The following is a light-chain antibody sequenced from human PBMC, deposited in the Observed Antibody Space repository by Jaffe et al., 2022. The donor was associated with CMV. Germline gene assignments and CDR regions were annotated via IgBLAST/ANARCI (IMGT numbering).Light chain of an antibody. CDR2: EVS. J-gene: IGLJ3*02. V-gene: IGLV2-8*01. CDR1: SSDFGGYNY. Sequence: QSALTQPPSASGSPGQSVTISCTGTSSDFGGYNYVSWYQQHPGKAPKLMIYEVSKRPSGVPDRFSGSKSGNTASLTVSGLQAEDEADYYCNSYAGSNKVFGGGTKLTVL. CDR3: NSYAGSNKV.